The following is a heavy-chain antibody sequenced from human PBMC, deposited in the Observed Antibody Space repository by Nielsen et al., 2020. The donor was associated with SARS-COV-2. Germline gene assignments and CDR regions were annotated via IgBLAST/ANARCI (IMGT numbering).Heavy chain of an antibody. CDR1: GFAFSTYT. V-gene: IGHV3-23*01. J-gene: IGHJ4*02. CDR2: IYGDASGT. D-gene: IGHD1-14*01. Sequence: GGSLRLSCEGSGFAFSTYTINWVRQAPGEGLEWVSGIYGDASGTHYADSVRGRFTISRDNSRNKVYLQMNYLRAEDTVIYYCAKDLQPDGLWEIDYWGQGTLVTVSS. CDR3: AKDLQPDGLWEIDY.